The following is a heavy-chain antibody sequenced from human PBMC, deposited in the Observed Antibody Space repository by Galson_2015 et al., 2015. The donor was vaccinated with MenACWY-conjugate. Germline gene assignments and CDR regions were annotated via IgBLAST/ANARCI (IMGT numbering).Heavy chain of an antibody. J-gene: IGHJ4*02. CDR2: IYDSGTT. CDR3: AREFSY. CDR1: GGSASSSGYY. D-gene: IGHD2/OR15-2a*01. V-gene: IGHV4-61*08. Sequence: ETLSLTCTVSGGSASSSGYYWTWIRQPPGKGLEWIGLIYDSGTTKYNPSLKGRVTIPLDTSKNQVSLKLSSVTAADTAVYYCAREFSYWGQGTLVTVSS.